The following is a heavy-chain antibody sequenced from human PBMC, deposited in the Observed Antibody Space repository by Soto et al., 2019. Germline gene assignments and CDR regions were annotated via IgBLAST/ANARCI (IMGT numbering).Heavy chain of an antibody. D-gene: IGHD3-3*01. V-gene: IGHV4-34*01. CDR2: IHHSGST. Sequence: SETLSLTCALYGGSFDGYYWSWIRQSPGKGLEWLGEIHHSGSTKYNPSLKSRVSLSVDTSTKQFSLKLTSVTAADRGVYYCARAVDAWSGYRFWGQGTSVTVSS. J-gene: IGHJ4*02. CDR1: GGSFDGYY. CDR3: ARAVDAWSGYRF.